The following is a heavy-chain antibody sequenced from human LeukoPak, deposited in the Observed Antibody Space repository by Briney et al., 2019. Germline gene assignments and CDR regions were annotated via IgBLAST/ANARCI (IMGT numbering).Heavy chain of an antibody. CDR1: GFTFISYS. V-gene: IGHV3-21*01. CDR2: ISSSSSYI. CDR3: AREAAHFNYDILTGYAYYFDY. J-gene: IGHJ4*02. D-gene: IGHD3-9*01. Sequence: GGSLRLSCAASGFTFISYSMNWVRQAPGKGLEWVSSISSSSSYIYYADSVKGRFTISRDNAKNSLYLQMNSLRAEDTAVYYCAREAAHFNYDILTGYAYYFDYWGQGTLVTVSS.